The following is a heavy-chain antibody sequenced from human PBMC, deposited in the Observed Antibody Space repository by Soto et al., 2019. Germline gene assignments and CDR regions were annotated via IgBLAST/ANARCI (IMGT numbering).Heavy chain of an antibody. Sequence: SETLSLTCTVSGGSISSGDYYWSWIRQPPGKGLEWIGYIYYSGSTYYNPSLKSRVTISVDTSKNQFSLKLSSVTAADTAVYYCARAAAAGRLFDYWGQGTLVTVSS. CDR1: GGSISSGDYY. CDR2: IYYSGST. D-gene: IGHD6-13*01. CDR3: ARAAAAGRLFDY. V-gene: IGHV4-30-4*01. J-gene: IGHJ4*02.